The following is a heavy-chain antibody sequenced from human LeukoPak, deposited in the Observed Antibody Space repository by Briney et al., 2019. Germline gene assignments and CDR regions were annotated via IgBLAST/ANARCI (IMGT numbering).Heavy chain of an antibody. CDR2: ISKDGNDK. V-gene: IGHV3-30*04. CDR3: AKRLGYCSSTSYQYYFDY. J-gene: IGHJ4*02. D-gene: IGHD2-2*01. Sequence: GGSLRLSCAASGFTFRTYAMHWVRQPPGKGLEWVAVISKDGNDKYYADAVKGRCTISRDNSRNTQYLQMNSLRAEDTAVYYCAKRLGYCSSTSYQYYFDYWGQGTLVTVSS. CDR1: GFTFRTYA.